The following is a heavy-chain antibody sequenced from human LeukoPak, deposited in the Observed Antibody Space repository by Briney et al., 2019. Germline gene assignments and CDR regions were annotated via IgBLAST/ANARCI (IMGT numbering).Heavy chain of an antibody. D-gene: IGHD6-19*01. CDR3: AKVVVGSSGWYYFDY. CDR1: GFAFSSYA. Sequence: PGGSLRLSCTGSGFAFSSYAMSWVRQAPGKGLEWVSTISEVAINTYYADSVKGRFTISRDNSKNTLYLQMSSLRAEDTAVYYCAKVVVGSSGWYYFDYWGQGTLVTVSS. J-gene: IGHJ4*02. CDR2: ISEVAINT. V-gene: IGHV3-23*01.